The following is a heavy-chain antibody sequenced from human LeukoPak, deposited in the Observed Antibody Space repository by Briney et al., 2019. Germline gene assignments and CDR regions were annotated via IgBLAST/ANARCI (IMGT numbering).Heavy chain of an antibody. Sequence: ASVKVSCKASGYTFIGYYMHWVRQAPGQGLEWMGWINPNSGGTNYAQKFQGRVTMTRDTSISTAYMELSRLRSDDTAVYYCASSPYDSSGYTRWGQGTLVTVSS. CDR3: ASSPYDSSGYTR. D-gene: IGHD3-22*01. CDR1: GYTFIGYY. CDR2: INPNSGGT. V-gene: IGHV1-2*02. J-gene: IGHJ4*02.